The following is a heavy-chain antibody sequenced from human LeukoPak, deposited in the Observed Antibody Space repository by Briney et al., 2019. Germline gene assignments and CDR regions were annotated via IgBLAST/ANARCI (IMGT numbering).Heavy chain of an antibody. CDR1: GFTFKDYG. CDR3: AKHMRATNTYSFFGLDV. Sequence: GGSLRLPCAATGFTFKDYGMHWVRQPPGKGLEWVSSINWNGGGTDYADSVKGRFTISRDDAKNSLYLQLSSLRPEDTALYYCAKHMRATNTYSFFGLDVWGQGTTVTVSS. J-gene: IGHJ6*02. CDR2: INWNGGGT. D-gene: IGHD1-26*01. V-gene: IGHV3-9*01.